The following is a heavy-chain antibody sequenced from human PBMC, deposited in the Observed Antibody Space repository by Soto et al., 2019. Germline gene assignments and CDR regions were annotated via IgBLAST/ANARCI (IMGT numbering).Heavy chain of an antibody. Sequence: SETLSLTCAVYGGSSSGFYWSWIRQPPGKGLEWIGESDHSGRTKYNAPLKSRVTISVDTSKKQFSLKLSSVTAADTAVYYCARGMGEESTFYKYYGMDVWGQGTTVTVSS. CDR2: SDHSGRT. V-gene: IGHV4-34*01. J-gene: IGHJ6*02. CDR3: ARGMGEESTFYKYYGMDV. CDR1: GGSSSGFY. D-gene: IGHD3-16*01.